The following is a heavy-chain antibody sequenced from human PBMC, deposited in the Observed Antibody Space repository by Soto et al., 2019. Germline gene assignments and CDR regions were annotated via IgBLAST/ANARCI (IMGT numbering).Heavy chain of an antibody. CDR3: ASPGDGYNYVFFDY. CDR2: IIPIFGTA. D-gene: IGHD5-12*01. CDR1: GGTFSSYA. V-gene: IGHV1-69*13. J-gene: IGHJ4*02. Sequence: SVKVSCKASGGTFSSYAISWVRQAPGQGLEWMGGIIPIFGTANYAQKFQGRVTITADESTSTAYMELSSLRSEDTAVYYCASPGDGYNYVFFDYWGQGTLVTVSS.